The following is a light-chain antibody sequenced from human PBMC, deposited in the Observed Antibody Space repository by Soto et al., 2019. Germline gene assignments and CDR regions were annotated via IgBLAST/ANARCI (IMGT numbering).Light chain of an antibody. CDR2: DAS. V-gene: IGKV1-5*01. J-gene: IGKJ3*01. Sequence: DIQMTQSPSTLSASVGDTVTITCRASHNINRWLAWYQQKPGTAPNLLIYDASTMKSGVPSRFSGSRSGTEFYLTISSLQPDDFASYCCQHCHFFFGDGTKVDIK. CDR3: QHCHFF. CDR1: HNINRW.